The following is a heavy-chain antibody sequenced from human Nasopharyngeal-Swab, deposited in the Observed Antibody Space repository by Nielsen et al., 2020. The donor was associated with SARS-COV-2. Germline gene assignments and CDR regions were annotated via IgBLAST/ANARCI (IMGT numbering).Heavy chain of an antibody. CDR3: ARVFEAAAGLDY. CDR2: IYYSGST. Sequence: SETLSLTCTVSGGSISSGDYYWSWIRKPPGKGLEWIGYIYYSGSTYYNPSLKSRVTISVDTSKNQFSLKLSSVTAADTAVYYCARVFEAAAGLDYWGQGTLVTVSS. D-gene: IGHD6-13*01. CDR1: GGSISSGDYY. V-gene: IGHV4-30-4*01. J-gene: IGHJ4*02.